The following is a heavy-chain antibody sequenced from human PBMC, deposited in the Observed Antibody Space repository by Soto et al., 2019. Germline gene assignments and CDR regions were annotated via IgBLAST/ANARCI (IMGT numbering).Heavy chain of an antibody. V-gene: IGHV3-23*01. Sequence: EVQLLESGGGLVQPGGSLRLSCAASGFTFSSYAMSWVRQAPGKGLEWVSAISGSGGSTYYADSVKGRFTISRDNSKNTLYLQMNSLRAEDTAVYYCAKDQRRSIVLMVYAPYNWFDPWGQGTLVTVSS. CDR3: AKDQRRSIVLMVYAPYNWFDP. D-gene: IGHD2-8*01. J-gene: IGHJ5*02. CDR2: ISGSGGST. CDR1: GFTFSSYA.